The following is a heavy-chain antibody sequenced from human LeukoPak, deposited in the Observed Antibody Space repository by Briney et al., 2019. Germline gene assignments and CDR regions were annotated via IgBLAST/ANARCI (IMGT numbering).Heavy chain of an antibody. V-gene: IGHV1-2*02. CDR1: GYTSTGYY. Sequence: GASVKVSCKASGYTSTGYYMHWVRQAPGQGLEWMGWINPNSGGTNYAQKFQGRVTMTRDTSISTAYMELSRLRSDDTAVYYCASTPPESSGWYGLDYWGQGTLVTVSS. CDR2: INPNSGGT. CDR3: ASTPPESSGWYGLDY. J-gene: IGHJ4*02. D-gene: IGHD6-19*01.